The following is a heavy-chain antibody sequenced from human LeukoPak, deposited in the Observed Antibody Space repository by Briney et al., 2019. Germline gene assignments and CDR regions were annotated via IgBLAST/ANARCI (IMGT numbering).Heavy chain of an antibody. Sequence: PGESLRISCKGSGSIFTSYWISWVRQLPGKGLEWMGRIDPSDSYTNYSPSFQGHVTISADKSISTAYLQWSSLKASDTAMYYCARQSTRGMVDTDFDYWGQGTLVTVSS. V-gene: IGHV5-10-1*01. CDR3: ARQSTRGMVDTDFDY. D-gene: IGHD5-18*01. CDR1: GSIFTSYW. J-gene: IGHJ4*02. CDR2: IDPSDSYT.